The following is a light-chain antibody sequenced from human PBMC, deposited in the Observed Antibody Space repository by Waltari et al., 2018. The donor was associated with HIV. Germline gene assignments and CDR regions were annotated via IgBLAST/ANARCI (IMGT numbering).Light chain of an antibody. V-gene: IGKV1-39*01. CDR2: AAS. CDR3: QQSSSSPPT. Sequence: IQMTQSPSSPSASVGDTVAIICRASQSIGNYLNCYHQQSGTAPELLIYAASSLQSGVPSRFSGSGSGTDFTLTITSLQPEDFATYYCQQSSSSPPTFSQGTKVEI. CDR1: QSIGNY. J-gene: IGKJ2*01.